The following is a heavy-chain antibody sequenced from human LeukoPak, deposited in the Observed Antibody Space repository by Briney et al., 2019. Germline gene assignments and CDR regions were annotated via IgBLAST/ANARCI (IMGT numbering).Heavy chain of an antibody. CDR2: IYYSGST. V-gene: IGHV4-39*01. CDR1: GGSISSSSYY. Sequence: SETLSLTCTVSGGSISSSSYYWGWIRQPPGKGLDWIGSIYYSGSTYYNPSLKSRVTIPVDTSTPQFSLKLSSVTAADTAVYYCARRDSGTMIRALAFDIWGQGTMVTVSS. J-gene: IGHJ3*02. D-gene: IGHD3-22*01. CDR3: ARRDSGTMIRALAFDI.